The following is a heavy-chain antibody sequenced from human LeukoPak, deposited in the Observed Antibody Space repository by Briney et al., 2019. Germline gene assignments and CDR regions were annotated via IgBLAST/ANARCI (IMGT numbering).Heavy chain of an antibody. CDR1: GFTFSAYG. V-gene: IGHV3-48*04. D-gene: IGHD6-6*01. CDR2: IRSSRGAI. Sequence: GGSLRLSCAASGFTFSAYGMNWVRQAPGKGLEWVSHIRSSRGAIYYADSVKGRFSISRDDAENSLYLQMNSLRADDTAVYYYARGYSTSPGANYYSYYYMDVWGKGTTVTVSS. CDR3: ARGYSTSPGANYYSYYYMDV. J-gene: IGHJ6*03.